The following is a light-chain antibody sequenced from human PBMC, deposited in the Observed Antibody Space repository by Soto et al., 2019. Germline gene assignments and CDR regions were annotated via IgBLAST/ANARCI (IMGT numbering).Light chain of an antibody. Sequence: QSVLTQTPSVSGAPGQKITMSCTGSSSNIGAGYDVHWYQQLPGAAPRLLIYADNNRPSGVPDRFSASNSGTSASLAITGLQAEDEADYYCSSYAGSSNVFGTGTKLTVL. J-gene: IGLJ1*01. V-gene: IGLV1-40*01. CDR2: ADN. CDR3: SSYAGSSNV. CDR1: SSNIGAGYD.